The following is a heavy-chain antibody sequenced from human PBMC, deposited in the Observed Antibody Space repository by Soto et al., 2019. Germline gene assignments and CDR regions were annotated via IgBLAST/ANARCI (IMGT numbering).Heavy chain of an antibody. CDR3: ARGYCSGGGCYDPFDY. D-gene: IGHD2-15*01. Sequence: EVQLVESGGGVVRPGGSLRLSCEASGFTFDDYGMSWVRQAPGKGLEWVSGINWNGGNIGYADSVKGRFTISRDNAKNSLYLQMNSLRAEDTALYYCARGYCSGGGCYDPFDYWGQGTLVTVSS. J-gene: IGHJ4*02. V-gene: IGHV3-20*04. CDR2: INWNGGNI. CDR1: GFTFDDYG.